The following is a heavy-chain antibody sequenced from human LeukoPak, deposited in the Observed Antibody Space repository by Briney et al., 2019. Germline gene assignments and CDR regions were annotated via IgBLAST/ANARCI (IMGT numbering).Heavy chain of an antibody. V-gene: IGHV1-18*01. D-gene: IGHD3-10*01. CDR3: ARHGSGSYQVHDAFDI. CDR2: ISAYNGNT. Sequence: ASVKVSCKASGYTFTSYGISWVRQAPGQGLEWTGWISAYNGNTNYAQKLQGRVTMTTDTSTSTAYMELRSLRSDDTAVYYCARHGSGSYQVHDAFDIWGQGTMVTVSS. J-gene: IGHJ3*02. CDR1: GYTFTSYG.